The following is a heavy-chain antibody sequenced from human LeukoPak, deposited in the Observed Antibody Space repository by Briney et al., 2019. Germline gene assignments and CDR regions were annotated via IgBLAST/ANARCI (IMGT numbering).Heavy chain of an antibody. J-gene: IGHJ5*02. D-gene: IGHD2-15*01. CDR2: INPSGGST. Sequence: GASVKVSCKASGYTFTSYGISWVRQAPGQGLEWMGIINPSGGSTSYAQKFQGRVTMTRDMSTSTVYMELSSLRSEDTAVYYCARGLGYCSGGSCYRFDPWGQGTLVTVSS. CDR1: GYTFTSYG. CDR3: ARGLGYCSGGSCYRFDP. V-gene: IGHV1-46*01.